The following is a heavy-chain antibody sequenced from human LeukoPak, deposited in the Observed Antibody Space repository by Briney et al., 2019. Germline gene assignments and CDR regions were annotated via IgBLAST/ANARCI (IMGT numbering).Heavy chain of an antibody. D-gene: IGHD3-3*01. CDR1: GYTFTGYY. J-gene: IGHJ4*02. Sequence: ASVKVSCKASGYTFTGYYMHWVRQAPGQGLEWMGRINPNSGGTNYAQKFQGRVTMTRDTSISTAYMELSRLRSDDTAVYYCARQPRGLLEWLSHFDYWGQGTLVTVSS. CDR3: ARQPRGLLEWLSHFDY. CDR2: INPNSGGT. V-gene: IGHV1-2*06.